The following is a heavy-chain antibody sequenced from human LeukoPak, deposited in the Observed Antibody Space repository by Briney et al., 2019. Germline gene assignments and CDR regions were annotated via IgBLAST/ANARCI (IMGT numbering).Heavy chain of an antibody. Sequence: GGSLRLSCAASGFTFSSYGMHWVRQAPGKGLEWVAFIRYDGTNKYYADSVKGRFTISRDNSKNTLYLQMNSLRAEDTAVYYCAKVRWLGLYNWFDPWGQGTLVTVSS. CDR2: IRYDGTNK. CDR3: AKVRWLGLYNWFDP. V-gene: IGHV3-30*02. D-gene: IGHD6-19*01. J-gene: IGHJ5*02. CDR1: GFTFSSYG.